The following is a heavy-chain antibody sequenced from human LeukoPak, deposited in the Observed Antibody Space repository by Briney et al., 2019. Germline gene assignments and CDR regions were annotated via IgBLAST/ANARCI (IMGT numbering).Heavy chain of an antibody. V-gene: IGHV4-34*01. CDR3: ARAMVRGVISNFDY. Sequence: SETLSLTCAVYGGSFSGYYWSWIRQPPGKGLEWSGEINHSGSTNYNPSLKSRLTISVDTSKNQFSLKLSSVTAADTAVYYCARAMVRGVISNFDYWGQGTLVTVSS. CDR2: INHSGST. J-gene: IGHJ4*02. D-gene: IGHD3-10*01. CDR1: GGSFSGYY.